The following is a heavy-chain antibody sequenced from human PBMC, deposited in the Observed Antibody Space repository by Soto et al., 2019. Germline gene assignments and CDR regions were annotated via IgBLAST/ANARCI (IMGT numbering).Heavy chain of an antibody. V-gene: IGHV1-18*01. CDR1: GNTFNSYG. CDR2: INPYNGNT. Sequence: GASVKVSCKASGNTFNSYGISWVRQAPGQGLEWMGWINPYNGNTNYAQKLQGRVTMTRDTSISTAYMELSSLKTEDTAVYYCTRAQTRECSGGTCYDANWFDPWGQGTQVTVSS. CDR3: TRAQTRECSGGTCYDANWFDP. J-gene: IGHJ5*02. D-gene: IGHD2-15*01.